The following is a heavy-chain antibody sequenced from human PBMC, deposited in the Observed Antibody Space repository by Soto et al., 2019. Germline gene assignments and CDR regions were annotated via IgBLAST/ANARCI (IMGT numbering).Heavy chain of an antibody. CDR2: IHSSWST. V-gene: IGHV4-39*02. J-gene: IGHJ5*02. CDR1: GGSISNKRYY. CDR3: ARDVCVGYCTPTSCDLLSWLDA. D-gene: IGHD2-2*01. Sequence: PSETLPLTCTVSGGSISNKRYYWGWIRQPPGNGLEWIWSIHSSWSTYDNPSRKSRVTISVETAKKQFSLKLKSVTAADTAVYYCARDVCVGYCTPTSCDLLSWLDAWGQGTKVTVSS.